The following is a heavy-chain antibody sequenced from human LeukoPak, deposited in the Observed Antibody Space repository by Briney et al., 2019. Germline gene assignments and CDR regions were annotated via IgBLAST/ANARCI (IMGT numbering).Heavy chain of an antibody. CDR1: GFTFSSYE. CDR3: ARWEGYSYGGLDY. CDR2: ISSSGSTI. V-gene: IGHV3-48*03. Sequence: GGSLRLSCAASGFTFSSYEMNWVRQAPGKGLEWVSYISSSGSTIYYADSVKGRFTISRDNAKDSLYLQMNSLRAEDTAVYYCARWEGYSYGGLDYWGQGTLVTVSS. J-gene: IGHJ4*02. D-gene: IGHD5-18*01.